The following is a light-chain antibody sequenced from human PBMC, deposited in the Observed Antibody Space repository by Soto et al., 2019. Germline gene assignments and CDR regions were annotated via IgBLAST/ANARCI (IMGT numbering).Light chain of an antibody. CDR3: QRYASSPQT. V-gene: IGKV3-20*01. Sequence: EIVLTQSPGTLSLSPGERATLSCRASQSLTSDFLAWYQQKPGQAPRLLIYGASSRATGITDRFSGGRSWTDFILTIRRLEPEDFAVYYCQRYASSPQTFGQGTKVEIK. CDR2: GAS. CDR1: QSLTSDF. J-gene: IGKJ1*01.